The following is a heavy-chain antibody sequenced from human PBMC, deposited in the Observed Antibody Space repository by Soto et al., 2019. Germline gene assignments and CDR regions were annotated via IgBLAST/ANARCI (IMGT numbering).Heavy chain of an antibody. CDR3: AHTTVLDFWSGYSIPTFFDY. J-gene: IGHJ4*02. Sequence: SGPTLVNPTQTLTLTCTFAGFSLSTRGVGVGWIHQPPGKALEWLALIYWGDDKRYSPSLKSRLTITKDTSKNQVVLTMTNMDPVDTATYYCAHTTVLDFWSGYSIPTFFDYWGQGTLVTVSS. CDR1: GFSLSTRGVG. CDR2: IYWGDDK. D-gene: IGHD3-3*01. V-gene: IGHV2-5*02.